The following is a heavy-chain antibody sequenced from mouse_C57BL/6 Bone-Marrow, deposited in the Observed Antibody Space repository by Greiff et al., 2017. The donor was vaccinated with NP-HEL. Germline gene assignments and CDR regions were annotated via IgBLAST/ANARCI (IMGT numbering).Heavy chain of an antibody. CDR3: ARQSLLLRYPAWFAY. Sequence: VQLQQPGAELVKPGASVKLSCKASGYTFTSYWMHWVKQRPGRGLEWIGRIDPNSGGTKYNEKFKSKATLTVDKPSSTAYMQLSSLTSEDSAVYYCARQSLLLRYPAWFAYWGQGTLVTVSA. J-gene: IGHJ3*01. D-gene: IGHD1-1*01. V-gene: IGHV1-72*01. CDR1: GYTFTSYW. CDR2: IDPNSGGT.